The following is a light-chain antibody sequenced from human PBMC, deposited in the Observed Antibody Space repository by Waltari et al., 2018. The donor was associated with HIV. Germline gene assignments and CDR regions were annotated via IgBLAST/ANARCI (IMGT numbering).Light chain of an antibody. CDR3: AAWDDSLSGV. CDR1: SSNIGNNT. Sequence: QSVLTQPPSASGTPGQRVTTPCPGGSSNIGNNTVSWYQQFPGTAPKLLIYRNNQRPSGVPDRFSGSKSGTSASLVISGLRSEDEADYYCAAWDDSLSGVFGGGTKVTVL. CDR2: RNN. V-gene: IGLV1-47*01. J-gene: IGLJ2*01.